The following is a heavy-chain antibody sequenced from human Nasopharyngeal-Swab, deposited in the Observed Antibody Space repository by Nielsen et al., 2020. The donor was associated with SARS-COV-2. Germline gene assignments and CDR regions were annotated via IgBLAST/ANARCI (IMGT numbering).Heavy chain of an antibody. V-gene: IGHV3-48*01. CDR1: GFTFSIYS. CDR2: ISSSGGTM. J-gene: IGHJ4*02. CDR3: HLSSGYDGYINY. D-gene: IGHD3-22*01. Sequence: GESLKISCATSGFTFSIYSMNWVRQAPGKGLEWVSYISSSGGTMYYTDSVKGRLTISRDNSKNTLYLQMNSLRAEDTAMYYCHLSSGYDGYINYWGQGTLVTVSS.